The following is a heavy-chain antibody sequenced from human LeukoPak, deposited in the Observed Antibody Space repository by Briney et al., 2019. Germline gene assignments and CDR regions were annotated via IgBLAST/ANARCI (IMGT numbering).Heavy chain of an antibody. V-gene: IGHV1-46*01. CDR1: GYTFTGYY. CDR2: INPSGGST. D-gene: IGHD5-18*01. CDR3: ARAPSNTAMSQQ. Sequence: ASVKVSCKASGYTFTGYYMHWVRQAPGQGLEWMGIINPSGGSTSYAQKFQGRVTMTRDTSTSTVYMELSSLRSEDTAVYYCARAPSNTAMSQQWGQGTLVTVSS. J-gene: IGHJ1*01.